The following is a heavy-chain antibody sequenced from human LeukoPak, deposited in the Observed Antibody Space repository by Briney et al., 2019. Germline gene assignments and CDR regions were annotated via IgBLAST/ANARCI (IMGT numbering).Heavy chain of an antibody. CDR1: GGSISSYH. Sequence: SETLSLTCTVSGGSISSYHWSWIRQPPGKGLEWIGYIYYSGSTNYNPSLKSRVTISVDTSKNQFSLKLCSVTAADTAVYYCARLTGAGWYFDLWGRGTLVTVSS. CDR3: ARLTGAGWYFDL. D-gene: IGHD7-27*01. V-gene: IGHV4-59*08. J-gene: IGHJ2*01. CDR2: IYYSGST.